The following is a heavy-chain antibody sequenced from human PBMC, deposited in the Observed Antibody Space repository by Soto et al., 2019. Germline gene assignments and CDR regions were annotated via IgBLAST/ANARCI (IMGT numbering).Heavy chain of an antibody. CDR3: ARVWDWNYFDY. J-gene: IGHJ4*02. CDR2: IYYSGST. V-gene: IGHV4-59*01. D-gene: IGHD1-1*01. Sequence: SETLSLTCTVSGGSISSYYWSWIRQPPGKGLEWSGYIYYSGSTNYNPSLKSRVTISVDTSKNQFSLKLSSVTAADTAVYYCARVWDWNYFDYWGQGTLVTVSS. CDR1: GGSISSYY.